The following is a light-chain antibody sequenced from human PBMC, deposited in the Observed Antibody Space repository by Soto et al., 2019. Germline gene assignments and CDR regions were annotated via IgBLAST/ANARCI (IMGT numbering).Light chain of an antibody. CDR3: CSYAGDKNYV. J-gene: IGLJ1*01. CDR1: GSDVRTYNL. CDR2: EAS. Sequence: QSALTQPASVSGSPGQSITISCTVTGSDVRTYNLVSWYQQHPGKVPKLIIYEASKRPSGASNRFSGSQPGNTASLTVSGLQAEDEADYYCCSYAGDKNYVFGYGTKVTV. V-gene: IGLV2-23*01.